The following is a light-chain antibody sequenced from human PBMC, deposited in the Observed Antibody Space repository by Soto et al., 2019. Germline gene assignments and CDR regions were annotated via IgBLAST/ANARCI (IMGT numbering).Light chain of an antibody. CDR3: QSYDSSLSALYV. CDR1: SSNIGAGYD. Sequence: QSVLTQPPSVSGAPGQRVTISCTGSSSNIGAGYDVHWYQQLPGTAPKLLIYGNSNRPSGVPDLFSGSKSGTSASLAITGLQAEDEADYYCQSYDSSLSALYVFGTGTKLTVL. J-gene: IGLJ1*01. V-gene: IGLV1-40*01. CDR2: GNS.